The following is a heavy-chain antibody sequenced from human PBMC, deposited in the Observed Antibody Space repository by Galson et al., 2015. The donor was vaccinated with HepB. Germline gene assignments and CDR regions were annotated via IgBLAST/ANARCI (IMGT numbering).Heavy chain of an antibody. Sequence: SVKVSCKASGYIFTGHYLHWVRQAPGQGLEWMGWINPNSGVTHYAQNFQGRVTMTRDTSINTAYMELSRLRSDDTAVYYCAKEGSGYSYGSFDSWGLGTLATVSS. V-gene: IGHV1-2*02. CDR1: GYIFTGHY. J-gene: IGHJ4*02. D-gene: IGHD3-22*01. CDR3: AKEGSGYSYGSFDS. CDR2: INPNSGVT.